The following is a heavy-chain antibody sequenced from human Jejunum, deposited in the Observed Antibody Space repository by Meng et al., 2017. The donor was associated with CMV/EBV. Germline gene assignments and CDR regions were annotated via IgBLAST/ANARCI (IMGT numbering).Heavy chain of an antibody. V-gene: IGHV3-23*01. J-gene: IGHJ4*02. Sequence: SCAAPRFTFRHHAISWVRQTLGKGLEWVSVTGASGGSTYYADSVTGRFTISRDNIKNILYLQMHSLRADDTAVYYCARGAPCTDYDYWGQGTLVTVSS. CDR3: ARGAPCTDYDY. CDR1: RFTFRHHA. CDR2: TGASGGST.